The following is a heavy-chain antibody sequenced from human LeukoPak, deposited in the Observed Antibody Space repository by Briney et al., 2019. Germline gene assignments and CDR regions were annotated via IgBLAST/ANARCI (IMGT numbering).Heavy chain of an antibody. CDR3: AREAFVVRGVTSAAMGY. J-gene: IGHJ4*02. D-gene: IGHD3-10*01. Sequence: PGGSLRLSCAASGFTFNRYAMPWVRQAPGKGLESVAVISYDGGFKSYADSVKGRFTISRDNSKNTLYLQMDSLRGDDTAVYYCAREAFVVRGVTSAAMGYWGQGTLVTVSS. V-gene: IGHV3-30*04. CDR2: ISYDGGFK. CDR1: GFTFNRYA.